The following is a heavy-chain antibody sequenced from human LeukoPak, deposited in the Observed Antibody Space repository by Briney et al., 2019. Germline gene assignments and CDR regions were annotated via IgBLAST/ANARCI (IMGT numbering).Heavy chain of an antibody. CDR2: IYYSGST. Sequence: SETLSLTCTASGGSISSSSYYWGWIRQPPGKGLEWIGSIYYSGSTYYNPSLKSRVTISVDTSKNQFSLKLSSVTAADTAVYYCARWIQLWEYYFDYWGQGTLVTVSS. CDR1: GGSISSSSYY. J-gene: IGHJ4*02. D-gene: IGHD5-18*01. V-gene: IGHV4-39*07. CDR3: ARWIQLWEYYFDY.